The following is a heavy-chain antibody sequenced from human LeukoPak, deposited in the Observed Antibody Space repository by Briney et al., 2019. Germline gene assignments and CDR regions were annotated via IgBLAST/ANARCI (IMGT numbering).Heavy chain of an antibody. Sequence: WIRQHPGKGLEWLGYIYYSGSTYYNPSLKSRVTISVDTSKNQFSLKLSSVAAADTAVYYCARFDLVVTADDAFDIWGQGTMVTVSS. V-gene: IGHV4-31*02. D-gene: IGHD2-21*02. CDR3: ARFDLVVTADDAFDI. CDR2: IYYSGST. J-gene: IGHJ3*02.